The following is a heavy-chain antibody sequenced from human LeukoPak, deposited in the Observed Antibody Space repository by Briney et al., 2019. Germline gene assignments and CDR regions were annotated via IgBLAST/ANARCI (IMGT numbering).Heavy chain of an antibody. CDR3: ARHNPTYYDFWSGYYLDY. V-gene: IGHV3-30*03. D-gene: IGHD3-3*01. Sequence: GRSLRLSCAASGFTFSSYGMHWVRQAPGKGLEWVALISYDGSNKYYADSVKGRFTISRDNSKNTLHLQMNSLRAEDTAVFYCARHNPTYYDFWSGYYLDYWGQGTLVTVSS. CDR1: GFTFSSYG. CDR2: ISYDGSNK. J-gene: IGHJ4*02.